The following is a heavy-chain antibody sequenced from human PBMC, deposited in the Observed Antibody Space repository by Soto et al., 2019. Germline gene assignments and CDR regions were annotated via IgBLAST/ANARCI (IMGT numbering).Heavy chain of an antibody. CDR2: IYNSETT. Sequence: SETLSLTGIVCGGSMSNYDWSWVRQSPWKGPEWIGYIYNSETTDYNPSLKSRVTISVDTSKNQFSLKVTSVTAADKAFYYCARGPVLYHFDNGGEGTLVTVPS. CDR1: GGSMSNYD. J-gene: IGHJ4*02. D-gene: IGHD2-8*01. CDR3: ARGPVLYHFDN. V-gene: IGHV4-59*01.